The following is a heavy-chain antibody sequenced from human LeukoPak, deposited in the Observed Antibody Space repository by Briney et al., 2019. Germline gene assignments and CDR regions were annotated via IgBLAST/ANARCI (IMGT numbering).Heavy chain of an antibody. D-gene: IGHD6-13*01. CDR3: ASSIAAAGMDWFDP. J-gene: IGHJ5*02. V-gene: IGHV4-59*01. CDR2: IYYSGST. CDR1: GGSISSYY. Sequence: PSETLSLTCTVSGGSISSYYWSWIRQPPGKGLEWIGYIYYSGSTNYNPSLKSRVTISVDTSKNQFSLKLSSVTAADTAVYYCASSIAAAGMDWFDPWGQGTLVTVSS.